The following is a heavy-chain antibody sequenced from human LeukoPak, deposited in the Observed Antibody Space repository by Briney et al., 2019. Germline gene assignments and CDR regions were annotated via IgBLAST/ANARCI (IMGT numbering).Heavy chain of an antibody. J-gene: IGHJ4*02. V-gene: IGHV3-23*01. D-gene: IGHD3-22*01. CDR2: ISDSGGTT. CDR1: GITLSNYG. CDR3: AKRGVVIRVILVGFHKEAYYFDS. Sequence: PGGSLRLSCAVSGITLSNYGMSWVRQAPGKGLEWVAGISDSGGTTSYADSVKGRFTISRDNPKNTLYLQMNSLRDEDTAVYFCAKRGVVIRVILVGFHKEAYYFDSWGQGALVTVSS.